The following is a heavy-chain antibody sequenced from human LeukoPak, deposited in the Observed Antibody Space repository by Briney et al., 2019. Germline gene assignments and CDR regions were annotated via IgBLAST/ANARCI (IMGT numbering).Heavy chain of an antibody. CDR1: GYTFTSYD. D-gene: IGHD3-22*01. Sequence: ASVKVSCKASGYTFTSYDINWVRQATGQGLEWMGWMNPNSGNTGYARKFQGRVTMTGNTSISTAYMELSRLRSGDTAVYYCARDPPYYYDSSGDRFDYWGQGTLVTVSS. CDR3: ARDPPYYYDSSGDRFDY. V-gene: IGHV1-8*01. CDR2: MNPNSGNT. J-gene: IGHJ4*02.